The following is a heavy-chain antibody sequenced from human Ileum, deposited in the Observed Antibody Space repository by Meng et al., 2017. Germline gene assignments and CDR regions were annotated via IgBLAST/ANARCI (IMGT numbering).Heavy chain of an antibody. V-gene: IGHV4-34*01. CDR3: ARTSGWFYY. CDR1: GGSFSGYY. CDR2: INHSGST. Sequence: QVQLKQWGARLLKPPETLSLTCAVYGGSFSGYYWSWIRQPPGKGLEWIGEINHSGSTNYNPSLKSRVTISVDTSKNQFSLKLSSVTAADTAVYYCARTSGWFYYWGQGTLVTVSS. D-gene: IGHD6-19*01. J-gene: IGHJ4*02.